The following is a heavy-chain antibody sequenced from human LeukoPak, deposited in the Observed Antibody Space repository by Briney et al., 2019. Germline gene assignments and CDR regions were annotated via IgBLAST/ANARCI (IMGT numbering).Heavy chain of an antibody. CDR1: GFTFSSYA. D-gene: IGHD6-13*01. CDR3: SKRRAAGFDY. J-gene: IGHJ4*02. CDR2: FSGRGGSP. Sequence: GGSLRLSCAASGFTFSSYAMSWGRKAPGKGLEWCSAFSGRGGSPDYAGSLKARFTISRANSTNPLSLRMDSLRPQAPAVYYCSKRRAAGFDYWGQGTLVTVSS. V-gene: IGHV3-23*01.